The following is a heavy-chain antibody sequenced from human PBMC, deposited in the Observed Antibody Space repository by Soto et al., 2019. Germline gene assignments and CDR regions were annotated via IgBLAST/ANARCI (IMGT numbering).Heavy chain of an antibody. D-gene: IGHD1-20*01. V-gene: IGHV4-59*01. CDR1: GGSISNYY. J-gene: IGHJ4*02. CDR3: ARGGYNWNDVTDY. CDR2: IYYRGST. Sequence: QVQLQESGPGLVKPSETLSLTCIVSGGSISNYYWSWIRQPPGKGLEWIGYIYYRGSTNYNPSLNSRVTISVDTSKNQFSLKLSSVTAADTAVYYCARGGYNWNDVTDYWGQGTLVTVSS.